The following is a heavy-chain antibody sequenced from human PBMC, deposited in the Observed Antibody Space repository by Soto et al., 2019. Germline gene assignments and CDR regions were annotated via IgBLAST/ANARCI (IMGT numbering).Heavy chain of an antibody. CDR1: GGSISSSSFH. Sequence: PSETLSLTCTVSGGSISSSSFHWVWIRQPPGKGLEWIGIIYYSGSTYYIPSLRSRVTISADTAKNQFSLKLSSVTAADTAVYYCARIGYSSGWNEIDYWGQGTLVTLSS. D-gene: IGHD6-19*01. J-gene: IGHJ4*02. V-gene: IGHV4-39*01. CDR3: ARIGYSSGWNEIDY. CDR2: IYYSGST.